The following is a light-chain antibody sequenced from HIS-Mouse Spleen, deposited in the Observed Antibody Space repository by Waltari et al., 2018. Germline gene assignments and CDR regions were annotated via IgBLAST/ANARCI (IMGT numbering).Light chain of an antibody. V-gene: IGKV4-1*01. J-gene: IGKJ4*01. Sequence: DIVMTQPPDSLAVSLGERATINCKSSQSVLSSSNNKNYLAWYQQKPGQPPKLLIYWASTRESGVPDRFSGSGSGTDFTLTISSLQAEDVAVYYCQQYYSTPLTFGGGTKVEIK. CDR1: QSVLSSSNNKNY. CDR3: QQYYSTPLT. CDR2: WAS.